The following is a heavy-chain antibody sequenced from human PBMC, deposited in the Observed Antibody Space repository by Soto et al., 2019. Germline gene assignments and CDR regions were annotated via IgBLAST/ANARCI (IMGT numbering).Heavy chain of an antibody. V-gene: IGHV3-9*01. J-gene: IGHJ6*03. CDR1: GFSFDEYA. CDR2: FYWNSGRI. CDR3: AKGGPYYSYYFDV. Sequence: EVQLVESGGGLVQPGRSLRLSCAASGFSFDEYAIHWVRQAPGKGLQWVAGFYWNSGRIGYADSVKGRFTISRDYAKNSLYLQMDSLRPEDTALYYCAKGGPYYSYYFDVWGKGTTVTVSS.